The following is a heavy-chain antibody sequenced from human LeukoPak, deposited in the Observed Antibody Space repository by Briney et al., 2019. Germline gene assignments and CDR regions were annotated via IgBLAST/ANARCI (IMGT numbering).Heavy chain of an antibody. J-gene: IGHJ4*02. CDR3: ARGMVAALDY. CDR1: GGSISSSSYY. D-gene: IGHD6-6*01. Sequence: SETLSLTCTVSGGSISSSSYYWGWIRQPPGKGLEWIGSIYYSGSTYYNPSLKSRVTISVGTSKNQFSLKLSSVTAADTAVYYCARGMVAALDYWGQGTLVTVSS. CDR2: IYYSGST. V-gene: IGHV4-39*07.